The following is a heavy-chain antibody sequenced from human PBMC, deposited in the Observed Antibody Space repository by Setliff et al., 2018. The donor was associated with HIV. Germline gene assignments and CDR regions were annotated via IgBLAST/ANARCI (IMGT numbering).Heavy chain of an antibody. J-gene: IGHJ4*02. CDR3: ARAISAAGIAPFDF. CDR2: IYFSGTT. V-gene: IGHV4-59*11. CDR1: GVSMSSHY. Sequence: ETLSLTCNVSGVSMSSHYWSWIRQAPGQPPNKGLEWIGNIYFSGTTNYNPSLKSRVTISVDTSKNQFSLNLNSVTAADTAVYYCARAISAAGIAPFDFWGQGTLVTVSS. D-gene: IGHD6-13*01.